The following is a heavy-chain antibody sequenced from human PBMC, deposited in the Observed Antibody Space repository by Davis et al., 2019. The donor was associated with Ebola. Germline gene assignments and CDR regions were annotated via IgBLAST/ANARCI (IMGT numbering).Heavy chain of an antibody. Sequence: GGSLRLSCAASGFTFSSYSMNWVRQAPGKGLEWVSYISSSSSTIYYADSVKGRFTISRDNAKNSLYLQMNSLRDVDTAVYYCARRSIAAAGIGAFDIWGQGTMVTVSS. J-gene: IGHJ3*02. CDR2: ISSSSSTI. CDR1: GFTFSSYS. D-gene: IGHD6-13*01. V-gene: IGHV3-48*02. CDR3: ARRSIAAAGIGAFDI.